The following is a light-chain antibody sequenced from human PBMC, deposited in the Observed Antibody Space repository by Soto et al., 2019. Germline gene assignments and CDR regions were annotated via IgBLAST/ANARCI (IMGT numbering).Light chain of an antibody. CDR2: WAS. Sequence: DIVMTQSPDSLAVSLGERATINCKSSQNVLYSSNNNNYLAWYQQKPGQPPKLLIYWASTRESGVPDRISGSGSGTDFTLPISSLQAEDVAVYYCQQYYSAPQTFGQGTKVEIK. J-gene: IGKJ1*01. CDR1: QNVLYSSNNNNY. V-gene: IGKV4-1*01. CDR3: QQYYSAPQT.